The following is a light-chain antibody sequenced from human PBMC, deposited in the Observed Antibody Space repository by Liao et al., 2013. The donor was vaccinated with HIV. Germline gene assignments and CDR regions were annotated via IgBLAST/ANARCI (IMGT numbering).Light chain of an antibody. CDR3: QAGDSGTAYV. Sequence: SYELTQPPSVSVSPGQTAHITCSGDKLGDKYVCWYQQKPGQSPVLVIYQDNKRPFGIPERFSGSNSENTATLTISGTQAMDEADYYCQAGDSGTAYVFGTGTKVTVL. CDR2: QDN. J-gene: IGLJ1*01. CDR1: KLGDKY. V-gene: IGLV3-1*01.